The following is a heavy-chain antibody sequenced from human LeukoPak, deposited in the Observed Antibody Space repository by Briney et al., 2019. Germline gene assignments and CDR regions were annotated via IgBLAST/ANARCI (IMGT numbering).Heavy chain of an antibody. D-gene: IGHD2-8*01. CDR3: ARDSPNGGV. CDR2: FDPEDGET. J-gene: IGHJ6*04. V-gene: IGHV1-24*01. CDR1: GYTLTELS. Sequence: ASVKVSCKVSGYTLTELSMHWVRQAPGKGLEWMGGFDPEDGETIYAQKFQGRVTITTDESPSTAYMELSSLRSEDTAVYYCARDSPNGGVWGKGTTVTVSS.